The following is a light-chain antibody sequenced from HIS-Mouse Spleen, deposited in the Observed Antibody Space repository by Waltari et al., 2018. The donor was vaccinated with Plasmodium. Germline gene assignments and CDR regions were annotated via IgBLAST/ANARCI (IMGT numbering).Light chain of an antibody. CDR1: ALPKKY. CDR3: YSTDSSGNHRV. J-gene: IGLJ3*02. V-gene: IGLV3-10*01. CDR2: EDS. Sequence: SYELTHPPSVPVSPGQTARITCPGDALPKKYAYWYQQKSGQAPVLVIYEDSKRPSGIPGRFSGSSSGTMATLTISGAQVEDEADYYCYSTDSSGNHRVFGGGTKLTVL.